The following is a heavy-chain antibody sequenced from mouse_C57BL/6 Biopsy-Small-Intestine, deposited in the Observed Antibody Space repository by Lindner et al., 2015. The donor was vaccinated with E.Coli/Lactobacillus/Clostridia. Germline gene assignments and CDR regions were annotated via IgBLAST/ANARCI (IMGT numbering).Heavy chain of an antibody. CDR2: IRSKSSNYAT. Sequence: VQLQESGGGLVQPKGSLKLSCAASGFTFNIYVMHWVRQAPGKGLEWVARIRSKSSNYATYYADSVKDRFTISRDDSQSMLYLQMKNLKSEDTAMYYCVRGRDYFDYWGQGTTLTVSS. CDR1: GFTFNIYV. CDR3: VRGRDYFDY. V-gene: IGHV10-3*01. D-gene: IGHD3-1*01. J-gene: IGHJ2*01.